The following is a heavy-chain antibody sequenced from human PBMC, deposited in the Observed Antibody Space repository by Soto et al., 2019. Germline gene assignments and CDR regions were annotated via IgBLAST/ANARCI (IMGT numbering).Heavy chain of an antibody. Sequence: EVQLLESGGGLVQPGGSLRLSCAASGFTFSSYAMSWVRQAPGKGLEWVSAISGSGGSTYYADSVKGRFTISRDNSKNSLYLQMNSLRAEDTAVYYCAKGPFQLVGATRDWGQGTLVTVSS. D-gene: IGHD1-26*01. CDR2: ISGSGGST. V-gene: IGHV3-23*01. CDR1: GFTFSSYA. J-gene: IGHJ4*02. CDR3: AKGPFQLVGATRD.